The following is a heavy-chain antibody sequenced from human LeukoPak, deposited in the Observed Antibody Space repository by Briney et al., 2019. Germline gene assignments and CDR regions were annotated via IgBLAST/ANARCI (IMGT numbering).Heavy chain of an antibody. CDR3: ARDRPYSSSSWWYFDL. CDR1: GGTFSSYA. Sequence: SVKVSCKASGGTFSSYAISWVRQAPGQGFEWMGGIIPIFGTANYAQKFQGRVTITTDESTSTAYMELSSLRSEDTAVYYCARDRPYSSSSWWYFDLWGRGTLVTVSS. D-gene: IGHD6-6*01. V-gene: IGHV1-69*05. CDR2: IIPIFGTA. J-gene: IGHJ2*01.